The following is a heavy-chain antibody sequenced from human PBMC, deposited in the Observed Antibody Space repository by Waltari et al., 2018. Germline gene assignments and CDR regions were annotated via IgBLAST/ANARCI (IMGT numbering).Heavy chain of an antibody. J-gene: IGHJ3*02. CDR1: GFTFSNAW. D-gene: IGHD2-21*02. Sequence: EVQLVESGGGLVKPGGSLRLSCAAYGFTFSNAWLEWVGRIKSKTDGGTTDYAAPVKGRFTISRDDSKNTLYLQMNSLKTEDTAVYYCTTDPFIVVVTGDAFDIWGQGTMVTVSS. V-gene: IGHV3-15*07. CDR2: IKSKTDGGTT. CDR3: TTDPFIVVVTGDAFDI.